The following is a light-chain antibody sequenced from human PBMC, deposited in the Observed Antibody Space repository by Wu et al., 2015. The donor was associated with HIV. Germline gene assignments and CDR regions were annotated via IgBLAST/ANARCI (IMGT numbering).Light chain of an antibody. Sequence: AIRMTQSPSSLSASTGDRVTITCRASHGISSYLAWYQQKPGKAPKLLIYAASTLQSGVPSRFSGSGSGTDFTLTISCLQSEDFATYYCQQYYNYVTFGPGTKVDI. CDR1: HGISSY. CDR2: AAS. J-gene: IGKJ3*01. V-gene: IGKV1-8*01. CDR3: QQYYNYVT.